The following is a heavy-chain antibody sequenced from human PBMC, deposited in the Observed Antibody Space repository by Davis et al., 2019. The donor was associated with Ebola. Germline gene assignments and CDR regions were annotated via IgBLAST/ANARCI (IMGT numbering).Heavy chain of an antibody. D-gene: IGHD6-19*01. CDR1: GFTVSSNY. J-gene: IGHJ6*04. CDR2: VTSSGGGT. Sequence: GGSLRLSCAASGFTVSSNYMTWARQAPGKGLEWVSAVTSSGGGTYYADSVKGRFTISRDNSKNALYLQMNSLTVEDTAVYYCAKGGSGWPSDYSYGMGVWGKGTTVTVSS. CDR3: AKGGSGWPSDYSYGMGV. V-gene: IGHV3-23*01.